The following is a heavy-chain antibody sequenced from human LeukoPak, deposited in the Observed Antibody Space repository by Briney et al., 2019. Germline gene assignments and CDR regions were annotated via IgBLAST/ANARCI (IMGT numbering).Heavy chain of an antibody. Sequence: GGSLRLSCAASGFTFSSYGMSWVRQAPGKGLEWVSAISGSGGSTYYADSVKGRFTISRDNSKNTLYPQMNSLRAEDTAVYYCAKDRPEYYYGSGSYYLGKPAANWFDPWGQGTLVTVSS. J-gene: IGHJ5*02. CDR3: AKDRPEYYYGSGSYYLGKPAANWFDP. CDR1: GFTFSSYG. D-gene: IGHD3-10*01. CDR2: ISGSGGST. V-gene: IGHV3-23*01.